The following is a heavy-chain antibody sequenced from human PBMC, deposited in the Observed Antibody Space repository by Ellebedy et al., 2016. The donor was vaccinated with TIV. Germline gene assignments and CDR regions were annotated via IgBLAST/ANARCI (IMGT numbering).Heavy chain of an antibody. CDR2: IWYDGGNK. D-gene: IGHD5-12*01. J-gene: IGHJ6*02. V-gene: IGHV3-33*01. CDR1: GFIFANYG. Sequence: PGGSLRLSCETSGFIFANYGMHWVRQAPGKGLEWVAFIWYDGGNKYYADSVKGRFTISRDNSKNSLYLQMNSLRAEDTAVYYCAREQSGYDYVLGFRDYYGMDVWGQGTTVTVSS. CDR3: AREQSGYDYVLGFRDYYGMDV.